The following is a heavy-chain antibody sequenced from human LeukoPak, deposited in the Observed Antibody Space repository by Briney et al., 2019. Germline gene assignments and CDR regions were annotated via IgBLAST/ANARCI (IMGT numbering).Heavy chain of an antibody. J-gene: IGHJ4*02. Sequence: GGSLRLSCAASGFTFSSHGMHWVRQAPGKGLEWVAVIWYDGSNKYYADSVKGRFTISRDNPKNTLYLQMNSLRAEDTAVYYCARDLGMRASFDYWGQGTLVTVSS. CDR2: IWYDGSNK. D-gene: IGHD3-10*01. CDR3: ARDLGMRASFDY. V-gene: IGHV3-33*01. CDR1: GFTFSSHG.